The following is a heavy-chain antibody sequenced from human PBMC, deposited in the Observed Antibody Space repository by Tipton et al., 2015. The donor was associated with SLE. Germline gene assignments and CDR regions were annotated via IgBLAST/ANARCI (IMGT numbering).Heavy chain of an antibody. V-gene: IGHV4-34*01. D-gene: IGHD5-24*01. CDR2: INHSGST. CDR1: TESFSGYY. Sequence: TLSLTCTVYTESFSGYYWSWIRQPPGKGLEWIGEINHSGSTNYNPSLKSRVTISVDTSKNQFSLKVSSVTAADTAVYYCARGRADGYNSPYDYWGQGTLVTVSS. CDR3: ARGRADGYNSPYDY. J-gene: IGHJ4*02.